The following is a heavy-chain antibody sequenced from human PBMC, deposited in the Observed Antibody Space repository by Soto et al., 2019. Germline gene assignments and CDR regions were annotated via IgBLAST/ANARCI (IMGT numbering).Heavy chain of an antibody. J-gene: IGHJ3*02. V-gene: IGHV3-30-3*01. CDR1: GFTFSSYA. Sequence: GGSLRLSCAASGFTFSSYAMHWVRQAPGKGLEWVAVISYDGSNKYYADSVKGRFTISRDNSKNTLYLQMNSLRAEDTAVYYCARGRGRPRAFDIWGQGTMVTVSS. CDR2: ISYDGSNK. CDR3: ARGRGRPRAFDI.